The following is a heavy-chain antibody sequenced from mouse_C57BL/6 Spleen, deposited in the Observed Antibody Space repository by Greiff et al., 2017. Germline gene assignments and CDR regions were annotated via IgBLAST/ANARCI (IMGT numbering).Heavy chain of an antibody. CDR2: IDPSDSYT. J-gene: IGHJ4*01. CDR3: ARGGTVVAYYAMDY. D-gene: IGHD1-1*01. CDR1: GYTFTSYW. Sequence: QVQLQQPGAELVMPGASVKLSCKASGYTFTSYWMHWVKQRPGQGLEWIGEIDPSDSYTNYNQKFKGKSTLTVDKSSSTAYMQLRSLTSEDSAVYYCARGGTVVAYYAMDYWGQGTSVTVSS. V-gene: IGHV1-69*01.